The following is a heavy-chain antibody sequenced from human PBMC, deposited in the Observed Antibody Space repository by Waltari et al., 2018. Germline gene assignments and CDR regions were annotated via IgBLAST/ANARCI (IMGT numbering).Heavy chain of an antibody. CDR1: GYSIRRGYY. CDR2: IYHSGST. J-gene: IGHJ6*02. Sequence: QVQLQESGPGLVKPSETLSLTCAVSGYSIRRGYYWGWIRQPPGKGLEWIGSIYHSGSTYYNPSLKSRVTISVDTSKNQFSLKLSSVTAADTAVYYCARDITSYYYYYGMDVWGQGTTVTVSS. V-gene: IGHV4-38-2*02. CDR3: ARDITSYYYYYGMDV.